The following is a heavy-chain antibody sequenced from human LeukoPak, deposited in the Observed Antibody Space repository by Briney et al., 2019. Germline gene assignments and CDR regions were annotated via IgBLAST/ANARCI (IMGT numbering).Heavy chain of an antibody. J-gene: IGHJ4*02. V-gene: IGHV1-69*04. D-gene: IGHD3-22*01. CDR1: GGTFSSYA. CDR2: IIPILGIA. CDR3: ARHRHYYDSSGYLH. Sequence: SVKVSCKASGGTFSSYAISWVRQAPGQGLEWMGRIIPILGIANYAQKFQGGVTITADKSTSTAYMELSSLRSEDTAVYYCARHRHYYDSSGYLHWGQGTLVTVSS.